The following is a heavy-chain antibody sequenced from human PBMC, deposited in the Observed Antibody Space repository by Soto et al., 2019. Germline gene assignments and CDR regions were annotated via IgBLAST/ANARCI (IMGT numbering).Heavy chain of an antibody. D-gene: IGHD3-16*01. Sequence: GGSLRLSCAASGFTFSSYAMSWVRQAPGKGLEWVSAISGSGGSTYYADSVKGRFTISRDNSKNTLYLQMNSLRAEDTAVYYCAKVSRTGYADKYYFDYWGQGTLVTVSS. J-gene: IGHJ4*02. CDR2: ISGSGGST. CDR1: GFTFSSYA. CDR3: AKVSRTGYADKYYFDY. V-gene: IGHV3-23*01.